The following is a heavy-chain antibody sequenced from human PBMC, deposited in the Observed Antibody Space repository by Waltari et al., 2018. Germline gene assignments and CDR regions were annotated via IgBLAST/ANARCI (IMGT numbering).Heavy chain of an antibody. CDR1: GYPFFGYF. CDR2: INPNSGES. CDR3: ARDRSRKNFDF. V-gene: IGHV1-2*02. Sequence: LVQSGTVEKKPGTSVKVSCEASGYPFFGYFIHWVRQAPGQGLGWMGFINPNSGESNYAQKFQGRVTMTRDTSTSTAFMEVSSLTSDDTAVYYCARDRSRKNFDFWGQGTPVIVSS. J-gene: IGHJ4*02.